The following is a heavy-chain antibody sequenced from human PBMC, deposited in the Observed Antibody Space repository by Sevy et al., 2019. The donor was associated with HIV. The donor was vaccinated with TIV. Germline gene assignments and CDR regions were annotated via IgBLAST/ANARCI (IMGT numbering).Heavy chain of an antibody. J-gene: IGHJ3*02. CDR1: GGSISSYY. V-gene: IGHV4-59*08. CDR3: ARQVAYCGGDCYSAFDI. CDR2: IYYSGST. Sequence: SETLSLTCTVSGGSISSYYWSWIRQPPGKGLEWIGYIYYSGSTNYNPSLKSRVTISVDTSENQFSLKLSSVTAADTAVYYCARQVAYCGGDCYSAFDIWGQGTMVTVSS. D-gene: IGHD2-21*02.